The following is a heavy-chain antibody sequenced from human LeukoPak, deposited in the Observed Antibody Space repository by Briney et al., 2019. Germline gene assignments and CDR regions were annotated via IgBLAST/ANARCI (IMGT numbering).Heavy chain of an antibody. CDR1: GFTFTTYG. J-gene: IGHJ4*02. V-gene: IGHV3-30*18. D-gene: IGHD3-3*01. CDR3: AKDPRITISGVATSFDY. CDR2: ISNDGSSK. Sequence: GGSLRLSCAASGFTFTTYGMYWVRQAPGKGLEWVAVISNDGSSKYYAGSVKGRFTISRDNPKNTLFLQMNSLRAEDTAVYYCAKDPRITISGVATSFDYWGQGTLVTVSS.